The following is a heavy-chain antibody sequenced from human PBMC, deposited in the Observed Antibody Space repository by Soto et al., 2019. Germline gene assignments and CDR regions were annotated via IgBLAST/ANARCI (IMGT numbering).Heavy chain of an antibody. CDR2: ISAYNGNT. V-gene: IGHV1-18*04. Sequence: VASVKVSCKASGYTFTSYYMHWVRQAPGQGLEWMGWISAYNGNTNYAQKLQGRVTMTTDTSTSTAYMELRSLRSDDTAVYYCARVDYYDILTGYYFYYSYGMDVWGQGPTVTVSS. CDR1: GYTFTSYY. J-gene: IGHJ6*02. D-gene: IGHD3-9*01. CDR3: ARVDYYDILTGYYFYYSYGMDV.